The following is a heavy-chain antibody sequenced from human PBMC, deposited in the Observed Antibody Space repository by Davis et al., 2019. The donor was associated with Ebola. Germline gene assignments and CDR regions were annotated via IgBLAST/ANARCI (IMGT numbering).Heavy chain of an antibody. CDR1: GFTFSSYG. CDR2: ISYDGSNK. CDR3: AKDSGYCSSTSCFYYYYYGMDV. Sequence: GGSLRLSCAASGFTFSSYGMHWVRQAPGKGLEWVAVISYDGSNKYYADSVKGRFTISRDNSKNTLYLQMNSLRAEDTAVYYCAKDSGYCSSTSCFYYYYYGMDVWGQGTTVTVSS. D-gene: IGHD2-2*03. J-gene: IGHJ6*02. V-gene: IGHV3-30*18.